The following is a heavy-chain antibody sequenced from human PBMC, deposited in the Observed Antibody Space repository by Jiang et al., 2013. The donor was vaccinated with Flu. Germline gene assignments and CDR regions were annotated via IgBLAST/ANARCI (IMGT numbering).Heavy chain of an antibody. D-gene: IGHD3-16*01. J-gene: IGHJ4*02. V-gene: IGHV3-15*07. Sequence: QLVESGGGLVEPGGSLRLSCAASGFSVTNAWMNWVRQAPGKGLEWVGRIRAPSDGGTTDYAASVKGRFIVSREHSKNTLYLQMNSLKIEDTAVYYCTTQYDNVWGSSIDYWGQGTLVTVSS. CDR1: GFSVTNAW. CDR3: TTQYDNVWGSSIDY. CDR2: IRAPSDGGTT.